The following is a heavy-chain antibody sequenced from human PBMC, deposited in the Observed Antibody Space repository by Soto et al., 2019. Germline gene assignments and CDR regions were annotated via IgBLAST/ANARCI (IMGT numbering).Heavy chain of an antibody. D-gene: IGHD3-10*01. Sequence: QVQLVQSGAEVKKPGASVKVSCKASGYTFTSYGISWVRQAPGQGLEWMGWISAYNGNTNYAQKLQGRVTMTTDTTTSTAYMELRSMRSDDTAVYYCAGDADYYYGSGSDSGCAPWGQGTRVSVSS. CDR3: AGDADYYYGSGSDSGCAP. V-gene: IGHV1-18*01. CDR2: ISAYNGNT. CDR1: GYTFTSYG. J-gene: IGHJ5*02.